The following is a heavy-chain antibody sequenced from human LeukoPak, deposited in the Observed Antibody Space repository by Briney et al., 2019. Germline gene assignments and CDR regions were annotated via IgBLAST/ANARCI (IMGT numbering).Heavy chain of an antibody. D-gene: IGHD5-24*01. J-gene: IGHJ6*02. CDR3: ARGDGAYYYGMDV. CDR1: GGSISNGGYS. Sequence: SQTLSLTCAVSGGSISNGGYSWSWIRQPPGKGLEWIGYIYHSGSTYYNPSLKSRVTISVDRSKNQFSLKLSSVTAADTAVYYCARGDGAYYYGMDVWGQGTTVTVSS. CDR2: IYHSGST. V-gene: IGHV4-30-2*01.